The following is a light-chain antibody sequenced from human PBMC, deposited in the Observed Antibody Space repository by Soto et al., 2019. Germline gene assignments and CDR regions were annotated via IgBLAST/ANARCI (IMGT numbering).Light chain of an antibody. Sequence: QSALTQPASVSGSPGQSITISCTGTSRDVGGYNYVSWHQQHPGKAPKVIITEVSNRPSGVSNRFSGSKAGDTASLTISGLQLEDEADYYCTSYRRGPLYVFGTGTKLTVL. CDR1: SRDVGGYNY. J-gene: IGLJ1*01. V-gene: IGLV2-14*01. CDR3: TSYRRGPLYV. CDR2: EVS.